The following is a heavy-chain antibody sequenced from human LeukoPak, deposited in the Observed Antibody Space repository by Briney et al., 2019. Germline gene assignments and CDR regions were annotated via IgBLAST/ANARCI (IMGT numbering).Heavy chain of an antibody. CDR3: AGQGALRYFQH. CDR1: GGSISSSSYY. V-gene: IGHV4-39*01. CDR2: IYYSGST. D-gene: IGHD3-16*01. Sequence: SETLSLTCTVSGGSISSSSYYWGWIRQPPGKGLEWIGSIYYSGSTYYNPSLKSRVTISVDTSKNQFSLKLSSVTAADTAVYYCAGQGALRYFQHWGQGTLVTVSS. J-gene: IGHJ1*01.